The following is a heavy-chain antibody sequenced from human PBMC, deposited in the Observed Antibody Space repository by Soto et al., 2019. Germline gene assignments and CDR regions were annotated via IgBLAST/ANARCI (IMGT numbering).Heavy chain of an antibody. Sequence: GGSLRLSCAASGFTFSNYAMSWIRQAPGKGLEWLSSISANGRNAYYADSVKGRFTISRDRSKNTLYLQLDSLRAEDTAVYYCARSESMTLVARSLDYWGQGTLVTVSS. D-gene: IGHD5-12*01. CDR2: ISANGRNA. CDR3: ARSESMTLVARSLDY. J-gene: IGHJ4*02. CDR1: GFTFSNYA. V-gene: IGHV3-23*01.